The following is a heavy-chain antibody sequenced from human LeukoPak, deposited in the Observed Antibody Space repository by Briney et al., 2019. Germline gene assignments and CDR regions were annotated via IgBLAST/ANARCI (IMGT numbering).Heavy chain of an antibody. CDR3: AKSIVVVTAIGY. D-gene: IGHD2-21*02. V-gene: IGHV3-23*01. CDR2: ISGSGDRT. J-gene: IGHJ4*02. Sequence: PGGSLRLSCAASGFTFSRYVMSWVRQAPGKGLEWVSGISGSGDRTYYADSVKGRFTISRDNSKNTLYLQMNSLRAEDTAVYYCAKSIVVVTAIGYWGQGTLVTVSS. CDR1: GFTFSRYV.